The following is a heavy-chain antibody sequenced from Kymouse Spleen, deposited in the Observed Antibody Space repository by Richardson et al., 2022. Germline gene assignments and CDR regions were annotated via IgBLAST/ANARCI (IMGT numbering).Heavy chain of an antibody. CDR2: IRSKANSYAT. Sequence: EVQLVESGGGLVQPGGSLKLSCAASGFTFSGSAMHWVRQASGKGLEWVGRIRSKANSYATAYAASVKGRFTISRDDSKNTAYLQMNSLKTEDTAVYYCTRPDYYDSSGYYYGMDVWGQGTTVTVSS. V-gene: IGHV3-73*02. D-gene: IGHD3-22*01. CDR1: GFTFSGSA. CDR3: TRPDYYDSSGYYYGMDV. J-gene: IGHJ6*02.